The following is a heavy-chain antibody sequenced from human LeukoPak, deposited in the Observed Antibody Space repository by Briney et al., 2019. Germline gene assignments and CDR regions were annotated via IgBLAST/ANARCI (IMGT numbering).Heavy chain of an antibody. CDR3: ARGPGGGKYYDFWSGTGDYDY. CDR1: GYTFTGYY. CDR2: INPNSGGT. Sequence: GASVKVSCKASGYTFTGYYMHWVRQAPGQGLEWMGWINPNSGGTNYAQKFQGRVTMTRDTSISTAYMELSRLRSDDTAVYYCARGPGGGKYYDFWSGTGDYDYWGQGTLVTVSS. J-gene: IGHJ4*02. V-gene: IGHV1-2*02. D-gene: IGHD3-3*01.